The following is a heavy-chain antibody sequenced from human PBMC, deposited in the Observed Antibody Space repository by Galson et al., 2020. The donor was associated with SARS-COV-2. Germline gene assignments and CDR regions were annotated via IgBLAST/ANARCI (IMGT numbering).Heavy chain of an antibody. J-gene: IGHJ5*02. D-gene: IGHD6-19*01. CDR2: IYYSGNT. V-gene: IGHV4-59*01. Sequence: SETLSLTCTVTGASISSYYWSWIRQPPGKGLEWIGYIYYSGNTNYNPSLRSRVTISVDTSKNQFSLKLSSVPAADTAVYYCARGPSWLWLDPWGKGTLVTVSS. CDR3: ARGPSWLWLDP. CDR1: GASISSYY.